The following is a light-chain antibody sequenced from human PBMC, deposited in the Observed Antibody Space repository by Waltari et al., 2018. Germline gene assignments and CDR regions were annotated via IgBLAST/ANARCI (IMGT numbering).Light chain of an antibody. CDR3: QSYDSTNHWV. Sequence: FMLTQPHSVSESPWKTVTISCTRSSGSIASNYVRWYQQRPGMSPTTVIYEDNQRPSGVPDRFSGSGDSASNSASLTISGLKTEDEADYYCQSYDSTNHWVFGGGTRVTVL. CDR1: SGSIASNY. V-gene: IGLV6-57*01. J-gene: IGLJ3*02. CDR2: EDN.